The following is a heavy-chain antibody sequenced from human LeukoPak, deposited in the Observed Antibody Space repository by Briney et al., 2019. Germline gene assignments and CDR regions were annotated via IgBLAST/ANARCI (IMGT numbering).Heavy chain of an antibody. CDR2: IYFSGST. V-gene: IGHV4-30-4*08. D-gene: IGHD6-6*01. Sequence: PSQTLSLTCTVSGVSVGSGDYFWSWIRQPPGKGLEWIGYIYFSGSTDSNPSLESRVTVSIDTSKNQFSLKLSSVTAADTAVYYCARVVAARPVYYFDYWGQGTLVTVSS. CDR1: GVSVGSGDYF. CDR3: ARVVAARPVYYFDY. J-gene: IGHJ4*02.